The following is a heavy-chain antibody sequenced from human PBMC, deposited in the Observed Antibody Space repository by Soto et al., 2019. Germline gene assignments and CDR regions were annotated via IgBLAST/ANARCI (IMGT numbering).Heavy chain of an antibody. Sequence: SQTLSLTCAISGDSVSSNTVAWNWIRQSPSRGLEWLGRTYYRSKWYDDYAESVKSRITINPDTSKNQFSLHLNSVTLEDTAVDYCARSCLGHRVHGFASGGQEPRVTASS. D-gene: IGHD3-16*01. V-gene: IGHV6-1*01. CDR3: ARSCLGHRVHGFAS. CDR1: GDSVSSNTVA. J-gene: IGHJ5*01. CDR2: TYYRSKWYD.